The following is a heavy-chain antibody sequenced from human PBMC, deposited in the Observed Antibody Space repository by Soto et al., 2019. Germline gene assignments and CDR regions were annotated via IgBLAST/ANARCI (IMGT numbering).Heavy chain of an antibody. CDR3: VKHLIRAYNYGVFDY. CDR2: IYYSGST. V-gene: IGHV4-39*01. Sequence: SETLSLTCTVSGGSISSSSYYWVWIRQPPGRGLEWIGSIYYSGSTYYNPSLKSRVTISVDTSKNQFSLKLSSVTAAVTVVYYCVKHLIRAYNYGVFDYWGQGTLVTVSS. CDR1: GGSISSSSYY. D-gene: IGHD5-18*01. J-gene: IGHJ4*02.